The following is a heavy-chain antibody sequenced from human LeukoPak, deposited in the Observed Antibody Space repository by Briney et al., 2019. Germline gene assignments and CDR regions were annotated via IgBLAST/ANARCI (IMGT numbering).Heavy chain of an antibody. V-gene: IGHV4-31*03. J-gene: IGHJ4*02. Sequence: SQTLSLTCTVSGGSISSGGYYWSWVRQHPGKGLEWIGYIYYSGSTYYNPSLESRVNISMDTSENQFSLQLNSVTPEDTAVYYCARDNCSGGSCYYFDYWGQGTLVTVSS. CDR1: GGSISSGGYY. CDR2: IYYSGST. CDR3: ARDNCSGGSCYYFDY. D-gene: IGHD2-15*01.